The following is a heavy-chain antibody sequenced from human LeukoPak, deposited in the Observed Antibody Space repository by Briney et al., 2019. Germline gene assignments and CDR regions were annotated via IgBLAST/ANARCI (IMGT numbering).Heavy chain of an antibody. Sequence: ASVKVSCKASGYAFTSHDINWVRQAPGQGLEWMGWMNPNSGDTGYAQKFQGRVTMTEDTSTDTAYMELSSLRSEDTAVYYCATFMGAITGVCDIWGQGTMVTVSS. D-gene: IGHD1-26*01. V-gene: IGHV1-8*01. CDR2: MNPNSGDT. CDR1: GYAFTSHD. J-gene: IGHJ3*02. CDR3: ATFMGAITGVCDI.